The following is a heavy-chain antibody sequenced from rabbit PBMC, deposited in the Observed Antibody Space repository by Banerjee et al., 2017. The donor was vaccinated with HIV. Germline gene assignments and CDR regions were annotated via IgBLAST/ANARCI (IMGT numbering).Heavy chain of an antibody. V-gene: IGHV1S47*01. CDR2: IDPVFGSA. J-gene: IGHJ4*01. D-gene: IGHD1-1*01. Sequence: QEQLVESGGGLVQPEGSLTLTCKDSGFDFSTYGMSWVRQAPGQGLEWIGYIDPVFGSAYYASWVNGRFTISSHNAQNTLYLQLNSLTAADTATYFCVRELEYASGSGYRYYFNLWGQGTLVTVS. CDR1: GFDFSTYG. CDR3: VRELEYASGSGYRYYFNL.